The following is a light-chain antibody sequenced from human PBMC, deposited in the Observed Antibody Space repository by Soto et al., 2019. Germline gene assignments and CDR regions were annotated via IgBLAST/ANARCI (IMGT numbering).Light chain of an antibody. CDR2: DVS. CDR1: SSDVGAYNY. V-gene: IGLV2-11*01. Sequence: QSALTQPRSVSGSPGQSVTISCTGTSSDVGAYNYVSWYQQHPGKAPKLMIYDVSKWPSGVPDRFSGSKSGNTASLTISGLQAEDEADYYCCSYAGNYAWVFGGGTKVTVL. CDR3: CSYAGNYAWV. J-gene: IGLJ3*02.